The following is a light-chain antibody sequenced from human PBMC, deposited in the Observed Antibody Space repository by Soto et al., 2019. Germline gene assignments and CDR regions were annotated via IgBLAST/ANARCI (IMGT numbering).Light chain of an antibody. Sequence: EIVMTQSPATLSLSPGERATLSCRASQSVTRNLAWYQQKPGQAPRLLNYAASARATGVPDRFSGSGSGTDFTLTISSLQSEDFAVYFCQQYNDWPPLTFGGGTKVEFK. CDR1: QSVTRN. CDR3: QQYNDWPPLT. J-gene: IGKJ4*02. CDR2: AAS. V-gene: IGKV3-15*01.